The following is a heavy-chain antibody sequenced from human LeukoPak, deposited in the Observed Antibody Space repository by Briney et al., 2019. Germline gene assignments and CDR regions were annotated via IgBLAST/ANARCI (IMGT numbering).Heavy chain of an antibody. CDR1: GYTFTSYD. CDR2: MNPNSGNT. D-gene: IGHD3-22*01. Sequence: AASVKVSCKASGYTFTSYDINWVRQATGQGLEWMGWMNPNSGNTGYAQKFQGRVTMTRNTSISTAYMELSSLRSEDTAVYYCARVDYDSSGYRYYYYYYMDAWGKGTTVTVSS. CDR3: ARVDYDSSGYRYYYYYYMDA. V-gene: IGHV1-8*01. J-gene: IGHJ6*03.